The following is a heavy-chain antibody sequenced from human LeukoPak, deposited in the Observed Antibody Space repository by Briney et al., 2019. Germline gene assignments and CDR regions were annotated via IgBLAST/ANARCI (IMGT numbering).Heavy chain of an antibody. Sequence: GGSLRLSCAASEFTFSSYAMSWVRQAPGKGLEWVSAISGSGGSTYYADSVKGRFTISRDNSKNTLYLQINSLRAEDTAVYYCAKDTLVEPAADVDYWGQGTLVTVSS. V-gene: IGHV3-23*01. CDR3: AKDTLVEPAADVDY. CDR2: ISGSGGST. J-gene: IGHJ4*02. CDR1: EFTFSSYA. D-gene: IGHD2-2*01.